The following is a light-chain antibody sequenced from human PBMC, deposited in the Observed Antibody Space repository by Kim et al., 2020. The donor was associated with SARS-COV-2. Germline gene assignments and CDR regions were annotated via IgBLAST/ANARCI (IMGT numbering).Light chain of an antibody. Sequence: EIVLTQSPGTLSLSPGERATLSCRASQSISNNYLAWYQQEPGQAPRLLIYGASRRAAGIPDRFCGSGSGTDFTLTVSRLEPEDFAVYYCQQYGSSPITFGQGTRLEIK. V-gene: IGKV3-20*01. CDR3: QQYGSSPIT. CDR2: GAS. CDR1: QSISNNY. J-gene: IGKJ5*01.